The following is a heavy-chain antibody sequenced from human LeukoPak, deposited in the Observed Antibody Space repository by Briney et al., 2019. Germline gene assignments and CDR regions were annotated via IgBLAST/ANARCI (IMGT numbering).Heavy chain of an antibody. CDR1: LDSTTSNF. Sequence: SETLSLTCTVSLDSTTSNFWSWVRQPPGKGLEWIGEIHRSGSPNYNPSLQSRVTISIDRSRNQIVLELSSVTAADTAVYYCVREILGGFNPGAYWAQGTLVTVSS. V-gene: IGHV4-4*02. J-gene: IGHJ4*02. CDR3: VREILGGFNPGAY. D-gene: IGHD1-14*01. CDR2: IHRSGSP.